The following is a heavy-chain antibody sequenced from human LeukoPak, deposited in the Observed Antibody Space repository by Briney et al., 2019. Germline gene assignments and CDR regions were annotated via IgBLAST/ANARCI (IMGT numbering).Heavy chain of an antibody. Sequence: GGSLRLSCAASGLTFSSYWMSWVRQAPGKGLEWVANIKQDGSEKYYVDSVKGRFTISRDNAKNSLYLQMNSLRAEDTAVYYCARDVIRVTAIHYFDYWGQGTLVTVSS. V-gene: IGHV3-7*01. CDR3: ARDVIRVTAIHYFDY. CDR2: IKQDGSEK. D-gene: IGHD2-21*02. J-gene: IGHJ4*02. CDR1: GLTFSSYW.